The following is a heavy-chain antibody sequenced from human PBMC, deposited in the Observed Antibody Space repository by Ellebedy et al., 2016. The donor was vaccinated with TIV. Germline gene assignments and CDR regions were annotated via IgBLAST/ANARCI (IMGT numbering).Heavy chain of an antibody. D-gene: IGHD6-13*01. CDR3: ARGNSRRYSSSWYDY. CDR1: GYTFTSYA. Sequence: AASVKVSCKASGYTFTSYAMHWVRQAPGQRLEWMGWINAGNGNTKYSQKFQGRVTITRDTSTSTVYMELSSLRSEDTAVYYCARGNSRRYSSSWYDYWGQGTLVTVSS. J-gene: IGHJ4*02. CDR2: INAGNGNT. V-gene: IGHV1-3*01.